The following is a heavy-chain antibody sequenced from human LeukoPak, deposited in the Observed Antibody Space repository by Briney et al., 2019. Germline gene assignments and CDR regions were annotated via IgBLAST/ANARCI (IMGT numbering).Heavy chain of an antibody. CDR1: GFSLTTSGMC. Sequence: SGPTLLHPTQPLTLTCTFSGFSLTTSGMCVSWIRQPPAKALEWLPLIDWDDDKYYSPSTSLTTHLTLSKDTSKNQVVLTMTNMCPVDTATYYCARTGDYSRHFDYWGQGTLVTVSS. CDR3: ARTGDYSRHFDY. CDR2: IDWDDDK. J-gene: IGHJ4*02. V-gene: IGHV2-70*01. D-gene: IGHD2-21*01.